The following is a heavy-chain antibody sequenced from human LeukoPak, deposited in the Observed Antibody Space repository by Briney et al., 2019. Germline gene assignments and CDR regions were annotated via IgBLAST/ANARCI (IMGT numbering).Heavy chain of an antibody. D-gene: IGHD6-6*01. CDR3: ASQYSSSSGLDY. V-gene: IGHV3-21*01. CDR2: ISSSSSYI. J-gene: IGHJ4*02. CDR1: GFTFSSYT. Sequence: GGSLRLSCAASGFTFSSYTMNWVRQAPGKGLEWVSSISSSSSYIYYADSVKGRFTISRDNAKNSLYLQMNSLRAEDTAVYYRASQYSSSSGLDYWGQGTLVTVSS.